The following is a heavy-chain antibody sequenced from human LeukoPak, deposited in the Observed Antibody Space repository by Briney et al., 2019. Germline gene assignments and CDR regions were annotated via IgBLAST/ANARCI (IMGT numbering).Heavy chain of an antibody. CDR2: IEQDGSEI. D-gene: IGHD5-12*01. CDR1: GFSFSSYW. J-gene: IGHJ4*02. Sequence: GGSLRLSCAVSGFSFSSYWMSWVRQAPGKGLEWVANIEQDGSEIYYVDSVKGRFTISRDNAKNSLFLQMNSLRAEDTAVYYCARSGIVATAIPFWGQGTLVTVSS. V-gene: IGHV3-7*01. CDR3: ARSGIVATAIPF.